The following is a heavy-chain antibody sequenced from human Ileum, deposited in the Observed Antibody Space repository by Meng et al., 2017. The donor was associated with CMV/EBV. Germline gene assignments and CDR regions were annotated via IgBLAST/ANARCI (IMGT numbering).Heavy chain of an antibody. J-gene: IGHJ3*02. Sequence: ASVKVSCKASGYTFTGYYMHWVRQAPGQGLEWMGWINPNSGGTNYAQKFQGRVTMTRDTSISTAYMELSRLRSDDTAVYYCARVGPLGNYPSHAFDIWGQGTMVTVSS. CDR2: INPNSGGT. CDR1: GYTFTGYY. D-gene: IGHD4-11*01. CDR3: ARVGPLGNYPSHAFDI. V-gene: IGHV1-2*02.